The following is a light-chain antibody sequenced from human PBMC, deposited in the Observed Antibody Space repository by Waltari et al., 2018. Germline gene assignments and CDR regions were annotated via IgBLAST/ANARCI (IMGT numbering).Light chain of an antibody. J-gene: IGLJ2*01. CDR3: ATWDDSLNSPV. V-gene: IGLV1-47*01. CDR1: SSNIGSNY. CDR2: RNN. Sequence: QSVLTQPPSASATPGQRVTISCSGSSSNIGSNYVYWYQQVPGTAPKLLIYRNNQRPSGVPGRSSGSKTGTSASLANSGPRSEDEADYYCATWDDSLNSPVFGGGTKLTVL.